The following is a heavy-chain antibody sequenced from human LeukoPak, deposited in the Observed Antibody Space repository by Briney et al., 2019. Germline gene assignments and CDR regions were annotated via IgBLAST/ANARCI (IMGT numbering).Heavy chain of an antibody. D-gene: IGHD5-12*01. CDR2: IYYSGST. J-gene: IGHJ4*02. CDR1: GYSISSGYY. Sequence: SETLSLTCAVSGYSISSGYYWGWIRQPPGKGLEWIGSIYYSGSTYYNPSLKSRVTISVDTSKNQFSLKLSSVTAADTAVYYCARTRGYSGYDYNFDYWGQGTLVTVSS. V-gene: IGHV4-38-2*01. CDR3: ARTRGYSGYDYNFDY.